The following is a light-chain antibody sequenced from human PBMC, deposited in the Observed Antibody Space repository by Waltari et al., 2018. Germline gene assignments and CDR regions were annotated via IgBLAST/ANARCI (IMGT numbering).Light chain of an antibody. CDR1: QSVSSH. V-gene: IGKV3-11*01. CDR2: GAS. CDR3: LQRTSWPLT. J-gene: IGKJ4*01. Sequence: EIVLTQSPATLSLSPGESATLSCRASQSVSSHLDWFQQKPGQAPRLLIYGASNRATGIPARFSGSGSGTDFTLSISSLEPEDFVVYYCLQRTSWPLTFGGGTKVEIK.